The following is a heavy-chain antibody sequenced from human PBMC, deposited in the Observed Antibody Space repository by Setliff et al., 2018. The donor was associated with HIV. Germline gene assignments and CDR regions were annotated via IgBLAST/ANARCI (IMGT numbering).Heavy chain of an antibody. CDR2: VYYRGRT. CDR1: GGSMSSSGPGYY. J-gene: IGHJ4*02. D-gene: IGHD3-3*01. CDR3: ARSQPDTIFGVVTFDC. Sequence: LSLTCTVSGGSMSSSGPGYYWGWVRQTPGGGLEWIGSVYYRGRTYYNPSLKSRVTISVDTSKNQLSLRLTSMAAADTAMYYCARSQPDTIFGVVTFDCWGQGKMVTAPQ. V-gene: IGHV4-39*01.